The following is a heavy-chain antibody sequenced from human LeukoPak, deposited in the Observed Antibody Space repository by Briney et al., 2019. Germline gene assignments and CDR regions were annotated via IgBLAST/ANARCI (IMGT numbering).Heavy chain of an antibody. CDR3: ARIYSYGD. V-gene: IGHV3-23*01. J-gene: IGHJ4*02. Sequence: SCAXXXFTFSSYAMSGVRQARGKGLEWVSAISGSGGSTYCADSVKGRVTIYRDNSKNTLYLQMNSLRAEDTAVYYCARIYSYGDWGQGTLVTVSS. D-gene: IGHD5-18*01. CDR1: XFTFSSYA. CDR2: ISGSGGST.